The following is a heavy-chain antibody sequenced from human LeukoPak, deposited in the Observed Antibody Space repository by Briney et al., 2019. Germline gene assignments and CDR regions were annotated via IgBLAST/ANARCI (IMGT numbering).Heavy chain of an antibody. V-gene: IGHV2-5*01. Sequence: ESGPTLVNPTQTLTLTCTFSGFSLSTSGVGVGWIRQPPGRAMEWLALIYWNDDKRYSPSLKSRLTITKDTSKNQVVLTMTNMDPVDTATYYCAHFLTYYYCSGSYYDYWGQGTLVTVS. J-gene: IGHJ4*02. CDR1: GFSLSTSGVG. CDR3: AHFLTYYYCSGSYYDY. D-gene: IGHD3-10*01. CDR2: IYWNDDK.